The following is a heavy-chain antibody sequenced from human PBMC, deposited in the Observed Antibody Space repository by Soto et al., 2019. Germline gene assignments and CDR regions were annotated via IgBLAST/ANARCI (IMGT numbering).Heavy chain of an antibody. J-gene: IGHJ5*02. CDR1: GGSISSYS. CDR2: IYHSGST. Sequence: PSETLSLTCTVSGGSISSYSWAWIRQPPGKGLEWIGYIYHSGSTYYNPSLKSRVTISVDRSKNQFSLKLSSVTAADTAVYYCARVPDRWGQGTLVTVSS. D-gene: IGHD2-2*01. CDR3: ARVPDR. V-gene: IGHV4-30-2*01.